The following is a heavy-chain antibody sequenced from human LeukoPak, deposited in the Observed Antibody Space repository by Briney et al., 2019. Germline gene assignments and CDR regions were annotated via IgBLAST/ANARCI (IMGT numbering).Heavy chain of an antibody. J-gene: IGHJ4*02. D-gene: IGHD3-16*02. V-gene: IGHV4-34*01. CDR1: GGSFSGYY. Sequence: SETLSLTCAVYGGSFSGYYWSWIRQPPGKGLEWIGEINRSGSTNYNPSLKSRVTISVDTSKNQFSLKLSSVTAADTAVYYCARGHYVWGSYRIDYWGQGTLVTVSS. CDR3: ARGHYVWGSYRIDY. CDR2: INRSGST.